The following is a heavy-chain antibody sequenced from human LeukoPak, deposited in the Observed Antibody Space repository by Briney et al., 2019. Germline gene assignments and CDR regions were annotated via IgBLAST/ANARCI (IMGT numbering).Heavy chain of an antibody. V-gene: IGHV4-4*07. CDR1: GGSISRYY. CDR2: LYPSGST. D-gene: IGHD2-15*01. Sequence: SEILSLTCIVSGGSISRYYWSWIRQPAGKGLEWIGRLYPSGSTNYNPSLKSRVAMSVDTSKSQFSLKLSSVTAADTAVYYCARQGYCSGGSCYDWFDPWGQGTLVTVSS. CDR3: ARQGYCSGGSCYDWFDP. J-gene: IGHJ5*02.